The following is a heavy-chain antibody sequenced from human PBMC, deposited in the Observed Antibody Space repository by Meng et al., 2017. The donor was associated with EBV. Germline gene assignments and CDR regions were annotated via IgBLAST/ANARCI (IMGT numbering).Heavy chain of an antibody. CDR1: GGSISSSSYY. J-gene: IGHJ4*02. D-gene: IGHD4-17*01. CDR3: ARVDGDYLRGYYFDY. Sequence: QLQLEGSGPGLVKPSETLSLTCTVSGGSISSSSYYWGWIRQPPGKGLEWIGSIYYSGSTYYNPSLKSRVTISVDTSKNQFSLKLSSVTAADTAVYYCARVDGDYLRGYYFDYWGQGTLVTVSS. CDR2: IYYSGST. V-gene: IGHV4-39*07.